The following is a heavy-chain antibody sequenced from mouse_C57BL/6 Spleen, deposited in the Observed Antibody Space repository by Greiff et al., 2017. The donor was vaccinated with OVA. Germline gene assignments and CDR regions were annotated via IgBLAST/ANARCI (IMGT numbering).Heavy chain of an antibody. V-gene: IGHV14-4*01. CDR1: GFNIKDDY. Sequence: VQLQQSGAELVRPGDSVKLSCTASGFNIKDDYMHWVKQRPEQGLEWIGWIDPENGDTEYASKFQGKATITADTSSNTAYLQRSSLPSEDTAVYYGTTSTPLTTVGRFDYWGQGTTLTVSS. CDR2: IDPENGDT. J-gene: IGHJ2*01. CDR3: TTSTPLTTVGRFDY. D-gene: IGHD1-1*01.